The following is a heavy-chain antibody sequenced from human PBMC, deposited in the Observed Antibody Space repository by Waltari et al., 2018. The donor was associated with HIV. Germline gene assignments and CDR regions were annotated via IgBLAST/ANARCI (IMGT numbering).Heavy chain of an antibody. CDR3: AKGKVVVAATPGYGLDV. CDR2: ISGSGATT. V-gene: IGHV3-23*01. CDR1: GFTFTDYG. Sequence: EVQLLESGGDLVRPGGSLRLSCAASGFTFTDYGMNWVRQAPEKGLEWVSAISGSGATTSYADSVKGRFTISRDNSKNTLYLQLNSLRPEDTAVYYCAKGKVVVAATPGYGLDVWGPGTTVIVSS. D-gene: IGHD2-15*01. J-gene: IGHJ6*02.